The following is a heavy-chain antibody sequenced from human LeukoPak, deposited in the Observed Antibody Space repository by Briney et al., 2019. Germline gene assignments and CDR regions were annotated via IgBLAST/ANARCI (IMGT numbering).Heavy chain of an antibody. CDR2: ISYDGSNK. CDR1: GFTFSSYV. D-gene: IGHD3-22*01. J-gene: IGHJ4*02. Sequence: VGSLRLSCAASGFTFSSYVMHWVRQAPGKGLEWVAVISYDGSNKYYADSVKGRFTISRDNSKNTLYLQMDSLRAEDTAVYYCARGGTMIVVLITTFDYWGQGTLVTVSS. CDR3: ARGGTMIVVLITTFDY. V-gene: IGHV3-30-3*01.